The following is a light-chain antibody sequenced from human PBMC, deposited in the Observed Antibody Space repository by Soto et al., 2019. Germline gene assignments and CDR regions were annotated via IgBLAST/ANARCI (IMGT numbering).Light chain of an antibody. CDR3: QQRSNWPPIT. V-gene: IGKV3-11*01. CDR2: DAS. CDR1: QSVSSS. J-gene: IGKJ3*01. Sequence: EIVLTQSPATLSLSPGERATLSCRASQSVSSSLAWYQQKPGQAPRLLIYDASTRATGIPARFSGSRYGTDFTLTISRLEPEEFAVYYCQQRSNWPPITFGPGTKVDIK.